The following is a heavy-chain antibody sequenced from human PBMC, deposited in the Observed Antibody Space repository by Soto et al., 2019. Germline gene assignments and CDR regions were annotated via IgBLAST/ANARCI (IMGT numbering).Heavy chain of an antibody. V-gene: IGHV3-9*01. CDR1: GFTFDDYA. Sequence: GGSLRLSCAASGFTFDDYAMHWVRQAPGKGLEWVSGISWNSGSIGYADSVKGRFTISRDNAKNSLYLQMNSLRAEDTALYYCARSIAVAGTYGEDYFDYWGQGTLVTVSS. CDR2: ISWNSGSI. CDR3: ARSIAVAGTYGEDYFDY. D-gene: IGHD6-19*01. J-gene: IGHJ4*02.